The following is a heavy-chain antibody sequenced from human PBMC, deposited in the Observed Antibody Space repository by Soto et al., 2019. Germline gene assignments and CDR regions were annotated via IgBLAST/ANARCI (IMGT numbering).Heavy chain of an antibody. J-gene: IGHJ5*02. CDR3: ARTFGYSRGRGWFDP. CDR1: GYTFTGYY. D-gene: IGHD6-19*01. CDR2: INPNSGGT. V-gene: IGHV1-2*04. Sequence: QVQLVQSGAEVKKPGASVKVSCKASGYTFTGYYMHWVRQAPGQGLEWMGWINPNSGGTNYAQKFQGWVTMTRDTSISTAYMELSRLRSDDTAVYYCARTFGYSRGRGWFDPWGQGTLVTVSS.